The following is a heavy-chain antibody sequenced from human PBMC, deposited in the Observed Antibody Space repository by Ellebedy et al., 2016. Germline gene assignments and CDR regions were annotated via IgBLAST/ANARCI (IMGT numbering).Heavy chain of an antibody. V-gene: IGHV4-34*01. D-gene: IGHD1-26*01. Sequence: SETLSLTCAVYGGSFSGYYWSWIRQPPGKGLEWIGEINQSGSTNYNPSLKSRVTISVDTSKTQFSLKLSSATAADTAVYYCARGWRVGATMRMYWFDPWGQGTLVTVSS. CDR3: ARGWRVGATMRMYWFDP. J-gene: IGHJ5*02. CDR2: INQSGST. CDR1: GGSFSGYY.